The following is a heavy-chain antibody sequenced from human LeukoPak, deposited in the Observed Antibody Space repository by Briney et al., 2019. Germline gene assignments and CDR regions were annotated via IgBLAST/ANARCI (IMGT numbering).Heavy chain of an antibody. CDR3: TSQYFDY. Sequence: GGSLRLSCAASEFTFSNAWMNWVRQGPGKGLEWVGRIKSKTDGGTTDYAAPVEGRFTISRDDSRNTVYLQMNSLKTEDTAVYYCTSQYFDYWGQGTLVAVSS. J-gene: IGHJ4*02. CDR1: EFTFSNAW. CDR2: IKSKTDGGTT. V-gene: IGHV3-15*01.